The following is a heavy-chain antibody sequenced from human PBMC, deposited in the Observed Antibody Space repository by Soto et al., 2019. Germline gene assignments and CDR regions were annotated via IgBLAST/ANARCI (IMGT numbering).Heavy chain of an antibody. J-gene: IGHJ6*02. CDR1: GGSFSGYY. CDR2: INHSGST. V-gene: IGHV4-34*01. CDR3: ARATHYYDSSGTPGRVYGMDV. D-gene: IGHD3-22*01. Sequence: SETLSLTCAVYGGSFSGYYWSWIRQPPGKGLEWIGEINHSGSTNYNPSPKSRVTISVDTSRNQFSLKLSSVTAADTAVYYCARATHYYDSSGTPGRVYGMDVWGQGTTVTVSS.